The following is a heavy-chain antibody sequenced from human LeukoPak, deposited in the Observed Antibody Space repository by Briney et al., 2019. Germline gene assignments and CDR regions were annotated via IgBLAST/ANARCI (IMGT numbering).Heavy chain of an antibody. J-gene: IGHJ4*02. CDR2: IHCAGNR. CDR1: GFTVSSNY. Sequence: GRSLRLSCAASGFTVSSNYMNWVSQPPGKGLEWVSTIHCAGNRCYAECAKGRFTLSRDNSKNTLYLQMNSLRADDTAVYYCARESGYCSGGSCHLDYWGQGTLVTVPS. D-gene: IGHD2-15*01. V-gene: IGHV3-66*01. CDR3: ARESGYCSGGSCHLDY.